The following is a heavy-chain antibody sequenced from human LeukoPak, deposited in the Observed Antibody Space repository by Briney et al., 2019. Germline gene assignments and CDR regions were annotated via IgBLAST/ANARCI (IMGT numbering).Heavy chain of an antibody. J-gene: IGHJ3*02. CDR3: ARDRLVFTMILVVNAFDI. V-gene: IGHV3-43D*03. Sequence: GGSLRLTCAASGFTFDDYAMHWVRQAPGKGLEWVSLISWDGGSTYYADSVKGRFTISRDNAKNSLYLQMNSLRAEDTAVYYCARDRLVFTMILVVNAFDIWGQGTMVTVSS. CDR2: ISWDGGST. D-gene: IGHD3-22*01. CDR1: GFTFDDYA.